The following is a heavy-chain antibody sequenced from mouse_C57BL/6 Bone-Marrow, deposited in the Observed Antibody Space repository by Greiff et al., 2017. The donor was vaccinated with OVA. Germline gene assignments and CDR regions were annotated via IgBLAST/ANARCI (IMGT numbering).Heavy chain of an antibody. V-gene: IGHV1-64*01. J-gene: IGHJ2*01. D-gene: IGHD2-2*01. CDR2: IRPNSGST. CDR3: ARRGGYDGSFDY. Sequence: QVQLQQPGAELVKPGASVKLSCKASGYTFTSYWMHWVKQRPGQGLEWIGMIRPNSGSTNSNEKFKSKATLTVDKSSSPAYMQLSSLTSEDSAVYYWARRGGYDGSFDYWGQGTTRTVSS. CDR1: GYTFTSYW.